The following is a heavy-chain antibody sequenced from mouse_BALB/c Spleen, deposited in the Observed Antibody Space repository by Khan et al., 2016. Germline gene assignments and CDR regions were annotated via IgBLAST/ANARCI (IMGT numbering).Heavy chain of an antibody. CDR1: GYSITSDYA. Sequence: EVQLQESGPGLVKPSQSLSLTCTVTGYSITSDYAWNWIRQFPGNKLEWMGYISYSGSTSYNPSLKSRISITRDASKNQFFLQLNSVTTEDTTTYYWARGGYIAYWGQGTLVTVSA. J-gene: IGHJ3*01. V-gene: IGHV3-2*02. CDR2: ISYSGST. D-gene: IGHD2-2*01. CDR3: ARGGYIAY.